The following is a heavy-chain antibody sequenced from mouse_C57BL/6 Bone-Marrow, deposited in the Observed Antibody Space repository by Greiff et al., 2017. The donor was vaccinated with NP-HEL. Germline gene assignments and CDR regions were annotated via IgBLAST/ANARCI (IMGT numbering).Heavy chain of an antibody. CDR1: GYSITSGYY. J-gene: IGHJ3*02. CDR3: ARDEDGY. V-gene: IGHV3-6*01. CDR2: ISYDGSN. Sequence: ESGPGLVKPSQSLSLTCSVTGYSITSGYYWNWIRQFPGNKLEWMGYISYDGSNNYNPSLKNRISITRDTSKNQFFLKLNAVTTEDTATYYCARDEDGYWGQGTLVTVSA.